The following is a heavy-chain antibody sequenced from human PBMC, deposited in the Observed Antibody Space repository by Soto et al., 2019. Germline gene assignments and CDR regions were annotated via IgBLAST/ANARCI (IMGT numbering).Heavy chain of an antibody. J-gene: IGHJ2*01. V-gene: IGHV3-11*06. CDR2: LSSSSRFT. Sequence: GGSLRLSCEACGFPFGDYYISWIRHSPERGLEWLSFLSSSSRFTKYADSVRARFTISRHNAKNALYLQMNTLRAEETAVYYCERRIGSLPNANLDLWGRVTLVAVSS. CDR3: ERRIGSLPNANLDL. CDR1: GFPFGDYY. D-gene: IGHD2-15*01.